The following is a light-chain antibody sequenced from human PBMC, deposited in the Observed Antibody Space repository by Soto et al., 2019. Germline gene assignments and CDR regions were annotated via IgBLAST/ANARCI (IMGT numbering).Light chain of an antibody. Sequence: EIVMTQSPATLSVSPGERATLSCRASQRVNSNLAWYQQKPGQAPRLLIYAASTWATGIPARFSGSGSGTEFTLTISSLQSEDFAVYYCQQYNNWPRTFGQGTKLEI. V-gene: IGKV3D-15*01. J-gene: IGKJ2*01. CDR1: QRVNSN. CDR3: QQYNNWPRT. CDR2: AAS.